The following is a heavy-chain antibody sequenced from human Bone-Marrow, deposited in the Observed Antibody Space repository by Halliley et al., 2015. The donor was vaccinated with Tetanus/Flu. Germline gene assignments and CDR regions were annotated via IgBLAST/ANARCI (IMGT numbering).Heavy chain of an antibody. CDR1: GGSISSGNW. D-gene: IGHD3-10*01. Sequence: TLSLTCIVSGGSISSGNWWTWVRQSPGKGLDWIGEIYPGGSTNYNPSLKSRLTLSLDKSKNRFSLELRSVTAADTAVYYCAGDGDNDCGGQGTLVTVAS. CDR2: IYPGGST. CDR3: AGDGDNDC. J-gene: IGHJ4*02. V-gene: IGHV4-4*02.